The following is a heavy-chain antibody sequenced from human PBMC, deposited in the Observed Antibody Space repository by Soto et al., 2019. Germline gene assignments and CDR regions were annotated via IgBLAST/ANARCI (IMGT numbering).Heavy chain of an antibody. CDR3: ARDQAGYHTWFDP. Sequence: SETLSLTCTVSGGSISSGGYYWSWIRQHPGKGLEWIGYIYYSGSTYYNPSLKSRVTISVDTSKNQFSLKLSSVTAADTAVYYCARDQAGYHTWFDPWGQGTLVTVSS. CDR1: GGSISSGGYY. J-gene: IGHJ5*02. CDR2: IYYSGST. V-gene: IGHV4-31*03. D-gene: IGHD3-9*01.